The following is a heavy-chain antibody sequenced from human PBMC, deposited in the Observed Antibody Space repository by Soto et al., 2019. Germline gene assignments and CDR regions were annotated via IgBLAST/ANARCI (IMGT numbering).Heavy chain of an antibody. Sequence: GGSLRLSCAASGFTFSGSAMHWVRQASGKGLEWVGRIRSKANSYATAYAASVKGRFTISRDDSKNTAYLQMNSLKTEDTAVYYCTRPLMTTVTIDDYWGQGTLVTVSS. V-gene: IGHV3-73*01. CDR2: IRSKANSYAT. CDR1: GFTFSGSA. D-gene: IGHD4-17*01. CDR3: TRPLMTTVTIDDY. J-gene: IGHJ4*02.